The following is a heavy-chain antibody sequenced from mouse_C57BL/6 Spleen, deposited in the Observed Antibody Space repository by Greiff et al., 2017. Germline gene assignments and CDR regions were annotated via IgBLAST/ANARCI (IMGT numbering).Heavy chain of an antibody. J-gene: IGHJ4*01. CDR1: GYTFTDYY. CDR2: INPNNGGT. CDR3: AREATGDAMDY. V-gene: IGHV1-26*01. Sequence: VQLQQSGPELVKPGASVKISCKASGYTFTDYYMNWVKQSHGKSLEWIGDINPNNGGTSYNQKFKGKATVTVDKSSSTAYMELRSLTSEDSAVYYCAREATGDAMDYWGQGTSVTVSS. D-gene: IGHD3-2*02.